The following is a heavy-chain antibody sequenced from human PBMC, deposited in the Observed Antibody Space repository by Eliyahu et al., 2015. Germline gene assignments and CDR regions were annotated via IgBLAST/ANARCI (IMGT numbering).Heavy chain of an antibody. V-gene: IGHV4-34*01. CDR3: ARGTLYSSSWYKYYYGMDV. CDR1: GXSFRXYY. Sequence: QVQLQQWGAGLLKPSETLSLTXAVYGXSFRXYYWSWIRQPPGKGLEWIGEIXHSGSTNYNPSLKSRVTISVDTSKNQFSLKLSSVTAADTAVYYCARGTLYSSSWYKYYYGMDVWGQGTTVTVSS. J-gene: IGHJ6*02. D-gene: IGHD6-13*01. CDR2: IXHSGST.